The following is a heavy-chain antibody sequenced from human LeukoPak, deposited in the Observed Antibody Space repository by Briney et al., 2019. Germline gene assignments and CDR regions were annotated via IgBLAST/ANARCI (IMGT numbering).Heavy chain of an antibody. Sequence: GGSLRLSCAASGFTFSSYEMNWVRQAPGKGLDWVSYISSSGSTIYYADSVKGRFTISRDNAKNSLYLQMNSLRAEDTAVYYCARDPYYGDYVVWGQGTLVTVSS. J-gene: IGHJ4*02. CDR1: GFTFSSYE. D-gene: IGHD4-17*01. V-gene: IGHV3-48*03. CDR3: ARDPYYGDYVV. CDR2: ISSSGSTI.